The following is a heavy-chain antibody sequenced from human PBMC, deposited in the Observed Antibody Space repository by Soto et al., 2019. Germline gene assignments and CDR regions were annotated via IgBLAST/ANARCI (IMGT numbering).Heavy chain of an antibody. D-gene: IGHD3-22*01. CDR1: GGSISTGGYY. CDR3: ARVKGGGYYYFDY. J-gene: IGHJ4*02. V-gene: IGHV4-31*03. CDR2: SYYSGST. Sequence: ASETLSLTCTVSGGSISTGGYYWSWIRQHPGKGLEWIGHSYYSGSTYSNPSLKSRVTISVDTSKNQFSLKLSSVTAADTAVYFCARVKGGGYYYFDYWGQGTLVTVSS.